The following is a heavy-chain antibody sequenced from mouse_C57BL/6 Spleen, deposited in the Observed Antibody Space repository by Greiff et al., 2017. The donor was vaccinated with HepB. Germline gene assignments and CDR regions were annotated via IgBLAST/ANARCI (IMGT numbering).Heavy chain of an antibody. V-gene: IGHV5-6*01. CDR3: ARQTGTEGNYFDY. D-gene: IGHD4-1*01. Sequence: EVKVVESGGDLVKPGGSLKLSCAASGFTFSSYGMSWVRQTPDKRLEWVATISSGGSYTYYPDSVKGRFTISRDNAKNTLYLQMSSLKSEDTAMYYCARQTGTEGNYFDYWGQGTTLTVSS. CDR1: GFTFSSYG. CDR2: ISSGGSYT. J-gene: IGHJ2*01.